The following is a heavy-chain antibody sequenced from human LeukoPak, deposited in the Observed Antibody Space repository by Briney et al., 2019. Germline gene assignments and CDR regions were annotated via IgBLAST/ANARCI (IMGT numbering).Heavy chain of an antibody. CDR1: GGSISSYY. Sequence: SETLSLTCTVSGGSISSYYWSWIRQPPGKGLEWIGYIYYSGSTNYNPSLKSRVTISVDTSKNQFSLKLSSVTAADTAVYYCARVQLERRGWFDPWGQGTLVTVSS. CDR2: IYYSGST. D-gene: IGHD1-1*01. CDR3: ARVQLERRGWFDP. J-gene: IGHJ5*02. V-gene: IGHV4-59*12.